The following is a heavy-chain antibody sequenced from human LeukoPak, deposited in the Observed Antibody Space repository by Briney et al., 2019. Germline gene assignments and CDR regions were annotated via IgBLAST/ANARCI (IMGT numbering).Heavy chain of an antibody. J-gene: IGHJ4*02. V-gene: IGHV3-23*01. CDR2: IVGSGDP. CDR3: AKDYKSGDGYWDFDY. CDR1: GFTFSPYA. Sequence: GGSLRLSCAASGFTFSPYAMSWVRQAPGKGLEWVAGIVGSGDPFYADSVKGRFSISRDNSKNTVDLQMNSLTVGDTAVYYCAKDYKSGDGYWDFDYWGQGTLVTVSS. D-gene: IGHD5-24*01.